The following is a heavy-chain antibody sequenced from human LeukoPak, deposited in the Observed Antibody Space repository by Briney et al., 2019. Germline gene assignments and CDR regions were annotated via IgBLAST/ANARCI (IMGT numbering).Heavy chain of an antibody. D-gene: IGHD3-16*01. V-gene: IGHV3-30*01. J-gene: IGHJ6*03. CDR1: GFTFSSCA. CDR2: ISYDGTNK. Sequence: PGRSLRLSCVASGFTFSSCAMHWVRQAPGKGLEWLAVISYDGTNKYYADSVKGRFTISRDNSKNTLYLQMNSLRDEDTAVYYCARDQGSLPVWFYYYMDVWGSGTTVTVSS. CDR3: ARDQGSLPVWFYYYMDV.